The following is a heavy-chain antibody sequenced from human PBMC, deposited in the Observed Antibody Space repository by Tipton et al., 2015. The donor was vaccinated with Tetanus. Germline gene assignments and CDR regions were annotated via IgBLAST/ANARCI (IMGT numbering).Heavy chain of an antibody. CDR1: GFTFSSYW. CDR3: ARDPDYPTSPFDY. CDR2: IKQDGSEK. D-gene: IGHD5-12*01. Sequence: SLRLSCAASGFTFSSYWMSWVRQAPGKGLEWVANIKQDGSEKYYVDSVKGRFTISRDNAKNSLYLQMNSLRAEDTAVYYCARDPDYPTSPFDYWGPGTLVTVSS. V-gene: IGHV3-7*01. J-gene: IGHJ4*02.